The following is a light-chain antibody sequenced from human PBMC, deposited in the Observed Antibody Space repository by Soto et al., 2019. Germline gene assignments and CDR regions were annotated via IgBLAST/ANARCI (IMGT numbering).Light chain of an antibody. CDR2: DVS. CDR1: SSDVGGYNY. CDR3: SSYTSSSTRVV. Sequence: QSALTQPASVSGSPGQSITISCTGTSSDVGGYNYVSWYQQHPGKAPKVMIYDVSNRPSGVSNRFSGSKSGNTASLTISGPQVEDEADYYCSSYTSSSTRVVFGGGTKLTVL. V-gene: IGLV2-14*03. J-gene: IGLJ2*01.